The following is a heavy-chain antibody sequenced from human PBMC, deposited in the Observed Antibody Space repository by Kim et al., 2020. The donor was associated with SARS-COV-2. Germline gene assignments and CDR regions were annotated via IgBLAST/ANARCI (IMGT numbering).Heavy chain of an antibody. CDR2: ISGSGGST. Sequence: GGSLRLSCAASGFTFSSYAMSWVRQAPGKGLEWVSAISGSGGSTYYADSVKGRFTISRDNSKNTLYLQMNSLRAEDTAVYYCAKDIGITIFGVVTHYYGMDVWGQGTTVTVSS. CDR1: GFTFSSYA. V-gene: IGHV3-23*01. J-gene: IGHJ6*02. D-gene: IGHD3-3*01. CDR3: AKDIGITIFGVVTHYYGMDV.